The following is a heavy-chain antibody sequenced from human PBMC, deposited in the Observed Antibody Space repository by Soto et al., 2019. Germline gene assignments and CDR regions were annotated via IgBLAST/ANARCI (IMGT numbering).Heavy chain of an antibody. D-gene: IGHD5-18*01. V-gene: IGHV3-9*01. CDR1: GFTFDDYA. CDR3: AKEGEIQLWLRYYYYMDV. J-gene: IGHJ6*03. CDR2: ISWNSGSI. Sequence: EVQLVESGGGLVQPGRSLRLPCAASGFTFDDYAMHWVRQAPGKGLEWVSGISWNSGSIGYADSVKGRFTISRDNAKNSLYLQMNSLRAEDTALYYCAKEGEIQLWLRYYYYMDVWGKGTTVTVSS.